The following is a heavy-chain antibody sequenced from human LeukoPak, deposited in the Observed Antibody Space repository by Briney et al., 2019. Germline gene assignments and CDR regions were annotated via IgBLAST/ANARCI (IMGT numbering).Heavy chain of an antibody. CDR1: GYTFTSYG. CDR2: INPSGGST. D-gene: IGHD2-2*01. J-gene: IGHJ4*02. V-gene: IGHV1-46*01. CDR3: ARGLYCSSTSCYFHYFDY. Sequence: ASVKVSCKASGYTFTSYGISWVRQAPGQGLEWMGIINPSGGSTSYAQKFQGRVTMTRDTSTSTVYMELSSLRSEDTAVYYCARGLYCSSTSCYFHYFDYWGQGALVTVSS.